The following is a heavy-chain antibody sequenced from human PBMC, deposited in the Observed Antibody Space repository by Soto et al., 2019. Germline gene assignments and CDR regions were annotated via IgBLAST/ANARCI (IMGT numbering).Heavy chain of an antibody. D-gene: IGHD5-12*01. CDR2: IYYSGST. J-gene: IGHJ6*03. V-gene: IGHV4-59*12. CDR3: ARGAWDSGYDFDYYYYMDV. Sequence: SETLSLTCTVSCGSISSYYWSWIRQPPGKGLEWIGYIYYSGSTNYNPSLKSRVTISVDTSKNQFSLKLSSVTAADTAVYYCARGAWDSGYDFDYYYYMDVWGKGTTVTVSS. CDR1: CGSISSYY.